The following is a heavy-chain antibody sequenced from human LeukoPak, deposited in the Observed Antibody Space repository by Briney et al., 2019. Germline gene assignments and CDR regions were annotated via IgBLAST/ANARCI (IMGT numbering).Heavy chain of an antibody. V-gene: IGHV4-4*03. Sequence: VTPPALLSLTCAGSLDSTTNNFWSWVRPPPGKGLEWIGEIHRSGSPNYNPSLQSRVTISIDRSRNQIVLELSSVTAADTAVYYCAREILGGFNPGAYWGRGSLVTVSS. J-gene: IGHJ4*02. D-gene: IGHD1-14*01. CDR2: IHRSGSP. CDR3: AREILGGFNPGAY. CDR1: LDSTTNNF.